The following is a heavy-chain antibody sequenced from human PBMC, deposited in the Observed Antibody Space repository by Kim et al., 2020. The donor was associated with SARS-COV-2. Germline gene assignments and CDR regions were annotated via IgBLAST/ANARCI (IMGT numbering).Heavy chain of an antibody. CDR3: ARGESDKLDVSGWYVGY. CDR2: INTNTGNP. CDR1: GYTFTSYA. V-gene: IGHV7-4-1*02. J-gene: IGHJ4*02. D-gene: IGHD6-19*01. Sequence: ASVKVSCKASGYTFTSYAMNWVRQAPGQGLEWMGWINTNTGNPTYAQGFTGRFVFSLDTSVSTAYLQISSLKAEDTAVYYCARGESDKLDVSGWYVGYWGQGTLVTVSS.